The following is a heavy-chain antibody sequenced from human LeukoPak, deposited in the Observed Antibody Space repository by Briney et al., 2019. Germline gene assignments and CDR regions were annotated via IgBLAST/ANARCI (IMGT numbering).Heavy chain of an antibody. V-gene: IGHV3-11*04. CDR2: ISGSGSML. CDR3: ARRPYSTSWYYFDY. J-gene: IGHJ4*02. Sequence: GGSLRLSCAASGFTFSDYYMSWVRQAPGKGLEWVSYISGSGSMLHYADSVKGRSTISRDNAKNSLYLQMSTLRAEDTAVYYCARRPYSTSWYYFDYWGQGTLVAVSS. D-gene: IGHD6-13*01. CDR1: GFTFSDYY.